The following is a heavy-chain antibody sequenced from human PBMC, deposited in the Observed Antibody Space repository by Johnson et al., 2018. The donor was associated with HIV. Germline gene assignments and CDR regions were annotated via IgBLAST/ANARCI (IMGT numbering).Heavy chain of an antibody. CDR2: IRSKAYGGTT. J-gene: IGHJ3*02. CDR3: ATDNAAAGTPMGFDI. D-gene: IGHD6-13*01. CDR1: GFTFGDYA. Sequence: VQLVESGGGLVQPGRSLRLSCTASGFTFGDYAMSWVRQAPGKGLEWVGFIRSKAYGGTTEYAASVKGRFTISRDNAKNSLYLQMNSLRAEDTAVYYCATDNAAAGTPMGFDIWGQGTMVTVSS. V-gene: IGHV3-49*04.